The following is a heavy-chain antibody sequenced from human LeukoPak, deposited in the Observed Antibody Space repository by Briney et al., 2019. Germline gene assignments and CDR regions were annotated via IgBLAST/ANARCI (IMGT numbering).Heavy chain of an antibody. CDR1: GFTFSSYG. CDR2: ISYDGSNK. V-gene: IGHV3-30*18. D-gene: IGHD3-10*01. Sequence: GGSLRLSCAASGFTFSSYGMHWVRQAPGKGLEWVAVISYDGSNKYYADSVKGRFTISRDNSKNTLYLQMNSLRAEDTAVYYCAKDPYGEAGHYYYGMDVWGQGTTVTVSS. CDR3: AKDPYGEAGHYYYGMDV. J-gene: IGHJ6*02.